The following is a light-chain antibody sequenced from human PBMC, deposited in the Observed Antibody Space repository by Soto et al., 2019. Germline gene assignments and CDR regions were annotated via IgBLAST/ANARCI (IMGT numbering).Light chain of an antibody. J-gene: IGLJ3*02. V-gene: IGLV2-11*01. CDR3: SSFAGSYTWV. Sequence: QSVLTQPRSVSGSPGQSVTISCTGTSSDVGGFNYVSWYQQHPGKAPKLRIFDVSKRPSGVPDRFSGSKSGNTASLTISGLQPEDEADYYCSSFAGSYTWVFGGGTKVTVL. CDR1: SSDVGGFNY. CDR2: DVS.